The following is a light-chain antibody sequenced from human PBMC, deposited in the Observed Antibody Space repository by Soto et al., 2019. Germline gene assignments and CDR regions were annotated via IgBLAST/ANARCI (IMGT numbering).Light chain of an antibody. V-gene: IGLV2-14*03. Sequence: QSALTQPASVSGSPGQSITISCTGTSSDIGGYNYFSWYQQHPGNAHKLLIYGVHNRSSGVSIRFSGSKSGNSAYMTSSGLEAEDEADYSCNSYRGSSTYVFGAGTKLTVL. CDR1: SSDIGGYNY. CDR3: NSYRGSSTYV. CDR2: GVH. J-gene: IGLJ1*01.